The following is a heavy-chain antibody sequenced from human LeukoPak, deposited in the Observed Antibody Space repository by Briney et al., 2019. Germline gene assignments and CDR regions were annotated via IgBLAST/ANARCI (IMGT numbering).Heavy chain of an antibody. CDR1: GGSISSSSYY. J-gene: IGHJ5*02. CDR3: ARHAYSSGWYRFFDP. D-gene: IGHD6-19*01. V-gene: IGHV4-39*01. Sequence: SETLSLTCTVSGGSISSSSYYWGWIRQPPGKGLEWLGSIYYSGSSYYNPSLKSRVTISVDTSKKQFSLKLSSVTAADTAVYYCARHAYSSGWYRFFDPWGQGTLVTVSS. CDR2: IYYSGSS.